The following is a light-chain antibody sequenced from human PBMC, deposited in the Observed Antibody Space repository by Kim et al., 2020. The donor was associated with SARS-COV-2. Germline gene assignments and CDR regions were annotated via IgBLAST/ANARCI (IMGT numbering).Light chain of an antibody. V-gene: IGLV4-69*01. CDR3: QTWGTGIHVV. Sequence: VKLTCPLSSGHSSYAIAWHQQQPEKGPRYLMKLNSDGSHSKGDGIPDRFSGSSSGAERYLTISSLQSEDEADYYCQTWGTGIHVVFGGGTKLTVL. CDR2: LNSDGSH. CDR1: SGHSSYA. J-gene: IGLJ2*01.